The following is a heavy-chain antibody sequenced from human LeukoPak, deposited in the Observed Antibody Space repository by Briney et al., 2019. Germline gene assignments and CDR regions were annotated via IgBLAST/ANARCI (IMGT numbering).Heavy chain of an antibody. CDR2: IYYSGST. CDR1: GVSISNYY. Sequence: SETLSLTCTVSGVSISNYYWSWIRQPPGKGLEWIGYIYYSGSTKYNPSLKSRVTMSLDTSKKQFSLRLTSVTAADTAVYYCARGFDSKSTYFDYWGLGTLVTVSS. J-gene: IGHJ4*02. V-gene: IGHV4-59*01. CDR3: ARGFDSKSTYFDY. D-gene: IGHD5-12*01.